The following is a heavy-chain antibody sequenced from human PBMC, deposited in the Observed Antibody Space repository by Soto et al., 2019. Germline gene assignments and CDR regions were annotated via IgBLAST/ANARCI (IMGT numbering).Heavy chain of an antibody. Sequence: QVQLVQSGAEVRTPGASVKVSCKASGYTFTSYDINWVRQATGQGREWMGWMNPDSGNTGYVQKFQDRVTMTRNTAISTAYMELSRLRSEDTAVYYCARSVGGSNVNFDYWGQGTLVTVSS. CDR1: GYTFTSYD. CDR3: ARSVGGSNVNFDY. D-gene: IGHD3-10*01. V-gene: IGHV1-8*01. CDR2: MNPDSGNT. J-gene: IGHJ4*02.